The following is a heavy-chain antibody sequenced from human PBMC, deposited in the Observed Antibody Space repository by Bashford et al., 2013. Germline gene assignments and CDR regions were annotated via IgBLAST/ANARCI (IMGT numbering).Heavy chain of an antibody. V-gene: IGHV4-39*02. CDR2: IYYSGSA. Sequence: SETLSLTCTVSGGSISSSSYYWGWIRQPPGKGLEWIGSIYYSGSAYYNLSLKSRVTISVDTSKNQFSLKLSSMTAADTAVYYCARDVNYDSSGYYYDGDFDYWGQGTLVTVSS. J-gene: IGHJ4*02. CDR3: ARDVNYDSSGYYYDGDFDY. CDR1: GGSISSSSYY. D-gene: IGHD3-22*01.